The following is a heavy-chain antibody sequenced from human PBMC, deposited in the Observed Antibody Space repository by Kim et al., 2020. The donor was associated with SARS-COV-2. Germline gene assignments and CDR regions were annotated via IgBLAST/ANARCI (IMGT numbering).Heavy chain of an antibody. J-gene: IGHJ4*02. CDR3: ARGAAAATLTFDY. D-gene: IGHD6-13*01. V-gene: IGHV1-3*01. Sequence: YSQNSPGRVTITRATSASPAYMELSSLTSEDTAVYYCARGAAAATLTFDYWGQGTLVSVSS.